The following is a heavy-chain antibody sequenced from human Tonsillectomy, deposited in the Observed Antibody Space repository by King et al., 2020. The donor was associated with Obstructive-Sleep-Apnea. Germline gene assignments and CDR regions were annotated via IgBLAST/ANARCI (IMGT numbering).Heavy chain of an antibody. CDR1: GESLRGYF. CDR2: INHSGST. D-gene: IGHD3-3*01. CDR3: AKGSVFGP. J-gene: IGHJ5*02. Sequence: VQLQQWGAGLLKPSETLSLTCAVNGESLRGYFWSCIRQTPGRGLEWIGDINHSGSTNYNPSLKSRVTSSVDTSKNHMSLELRSVTAADTALYYCAKGSVFGPWGQGTLVTVSS. V-gene: IGHV4-34*01.